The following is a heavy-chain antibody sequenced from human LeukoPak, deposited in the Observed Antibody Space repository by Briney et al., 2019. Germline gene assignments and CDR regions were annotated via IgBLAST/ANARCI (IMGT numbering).Heavy chain of an antibody. CDR3: ARGANYYDSNGYSATFDY. CDR1: GVSFSGYY. CDR2: INHSGST. Sequence: SETLSLTCAVYGVSFSGYYWSWIRQPPGKGLEWFGEINHSGSTNYNPSLKSRVTISLDTSKNQFSLKLSPVIAADTAVYYCARGANYYDSNGYSATFDYWGQGTLVTVSS. V-gene: IGHV4-34*01. D-gene: IGHD3-22*01. J-gene: IGHJ4*02.